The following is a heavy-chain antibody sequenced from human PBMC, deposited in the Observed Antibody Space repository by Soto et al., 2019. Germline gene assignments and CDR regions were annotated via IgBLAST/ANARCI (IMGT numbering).Heavy chain of an antibody. V-gene: IGHV4-34*01. D-gene: IGHD6-13*01. CDR2: INHSGST. CDR1: GGSFSGYY. J-gene: IGHJ4*02. CDR3: ASPAIAAAVSAFDY. Sequence: QVQLQQWGAGLLKPSETLSLSCAVYGGSFSGYYWSWIRQPPGKGLEWIGEINHSGSTNYNPSLKSRVTKSGDTSKNQFSLRLSSVTAAATAVYYCASPAIAAAVSAFDYWGQGTLVTVSS.